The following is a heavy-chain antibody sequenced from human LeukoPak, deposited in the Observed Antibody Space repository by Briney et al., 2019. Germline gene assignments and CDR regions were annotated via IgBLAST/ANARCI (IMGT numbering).Heavy chain of an antibody. CDR1: GFAFRSYA. J-gene: IGHJ4*02. V-gene: IGHV3-23*01. CDR3: AKNGGYSYGLYYFDY. CDR2: IISSGDVT. D-gene: IGHD5-18*01. Sequence: PGGSLRLSCAATGFAFRSYAMSWVRRAPGKGLEWVSSIISSGDVTYYADSLTGRFTISRDNSKNMVYLQMDSLRAEDSAVYYCAKNGGYSYGLYYFDYWGQGALVTVSS.